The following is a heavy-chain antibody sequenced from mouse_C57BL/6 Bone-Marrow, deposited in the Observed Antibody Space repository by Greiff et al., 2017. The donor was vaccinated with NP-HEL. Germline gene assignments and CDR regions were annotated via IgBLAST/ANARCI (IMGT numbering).Heavy chain of an antibody. CDR2: ISDGGSYT. V-gene: IGHV5-4*03. J-gene: IGHJ4*01. Sequence: EVKLVESGGGLVKPGGSLKLSCAASGFTFSSYAMSWVRQTPEKRLEWVATISDGGSYTYYPDNVKGRFTISRDHATNNLYLQMSHLKSEDTAMYYCARQGWLLRGYAMDYWGQGTSVTVSS. CDR1: GFTFSSYA. D-gene: IGHD2-3*01. CDR3: ARQGWLLRGYAMDY.